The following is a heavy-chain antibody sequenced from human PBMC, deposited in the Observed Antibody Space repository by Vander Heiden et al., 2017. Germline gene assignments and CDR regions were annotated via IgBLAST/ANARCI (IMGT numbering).Heavy chain of an antibody. CDR2: IIPIFGTA. V-gene: IGHV1-69*01. Sequence: QVQLVQSGAEVKKPGSSVKVSCKASGGTFSRYAISWVRQAPGQGLEWMGGIIPIFGTANYAQKFQGRVTITADESTSTAYMELSSLRSEDTAVYYCARDWEYYYDSSGYSRGYVYFDLWGRGTLVTVSS. CDR1: GGTFSRYA. D-gene: IGHD3-22*01. J-gene: IGHJ2*01. CDR3: ARDWEYYYDSSGYSRGYVYFDL.